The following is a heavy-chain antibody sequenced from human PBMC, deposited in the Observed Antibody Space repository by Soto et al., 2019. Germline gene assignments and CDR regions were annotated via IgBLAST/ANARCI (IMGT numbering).Heavy chain of an antibody. CDR1: GFTVSSNY. D-gene: IGHD3-22*01. J-gene: IGHJ1*01. Sequence: EVQLVESGGGLIQPGGSLRLSCAASGFTVSSNYMSWVRQAPGKGLEWVSVIYSGGSTYYADSVKGRFTISRDNSKNTLDLQMNSLRAEDTALYYCARDRVESGYPEYFQHWGQGTLVTVSS. CDR3: ARDRVESGYPEYFQH. CDR2: IYSGGST. V-gene: IGHV3-53*01.